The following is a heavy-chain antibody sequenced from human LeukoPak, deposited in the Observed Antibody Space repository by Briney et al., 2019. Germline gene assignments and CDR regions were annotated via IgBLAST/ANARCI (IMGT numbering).Heavy chain of an antibody. Sequence: GGSLRLSCAASGFTFSSYWMSWVRKAPGKGLEWTAKIKQDGGEKYSVDSVKGRFTFSRDNAKNSLYLQMNSLSAEDTAVYYCARERHSRQWLGLGYYFDSWGQGTLVTVSS. V-gene: IGHV3-7*01. CDR1: GFTFSSYW. CDR3: ARERHSRQWLGLGYYFDS. J-gene: IGHJ4*02. D-gene: IGHD6-19*01. CDR2: IKQDGGEK.